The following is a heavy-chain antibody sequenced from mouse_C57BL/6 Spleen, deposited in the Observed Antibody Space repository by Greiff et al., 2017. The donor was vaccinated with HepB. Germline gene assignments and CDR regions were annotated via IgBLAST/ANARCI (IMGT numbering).Heavy chain of an antibody. CDR1: GYAFSSSW. Sequence: QVQLQQSGPELVKPGASVKISCKASGYAFSSSWMNWVKQRPGKGLEWIGRIYPGDGDTNYNGKFKGKDTLTADKSSSTAYMQLSSLTSEDSAVYVCARTIDGYCLDYWGQGTTLTVSS. V-gene: IGHV1-82*01. CDR3: ARTIDGYCLDY. CDR2: IYPGDGDT. D-gene: IGHD2-3*01. J-gene: IGHJ2*01.